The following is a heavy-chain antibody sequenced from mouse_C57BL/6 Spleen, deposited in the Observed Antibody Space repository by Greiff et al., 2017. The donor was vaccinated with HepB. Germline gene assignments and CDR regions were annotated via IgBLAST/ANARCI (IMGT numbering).Heavy chain of an antibody. CDR1: GFTFSSYA. J-gene: IGHJ3*01. V-gene: IGHV5-4*01. CDR3: ASLHYGSSYPFAY. CDR2: ISDGGSYT. D-gene: IGHD1-1*01. Sequence: EVQRVESGGGLVKPGGSLKLSCAASGFTFSSYAMSWVRQTPEKRLEWVATISDGGSYTYYPDNVKGRFTISRDNAKNNLDLQISHLKSEDTAMYYCASLHYGSSYPFAYWGKGTLVTVSA.